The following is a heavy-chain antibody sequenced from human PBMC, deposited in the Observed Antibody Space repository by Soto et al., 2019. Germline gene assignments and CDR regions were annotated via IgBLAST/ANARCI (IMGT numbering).Heavy chain of an antibody. CDR3: ARIEMASIK. J-gene: IGHJ4*02. CDR1: GASIRCGGFY. Sequence: PSETLSLTCIVSGASIRCGGFYWIWLRQSPGKGLEWIGHIYYTGSTFVSPSLKGRLTISLDTSKNQFSLDLSSVTAADTAMYYCARIEMASIKWGRGTQVTVSS. D-gene: IGHD5-12*01. V-gene: IGHV4-31*03. CDR2: IYYTGST.